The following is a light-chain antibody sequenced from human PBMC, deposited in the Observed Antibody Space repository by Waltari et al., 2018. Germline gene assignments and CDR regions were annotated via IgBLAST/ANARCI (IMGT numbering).Light chain of an antibody. CDR3: CSFAGSSPHVV. J-gene: IGLJ2*01. CDR1: SSDVGTYNL. CDR2: EST. Sequence: ALTQPASVSGSPGQSITISCTGTSSDVGTYNLVSWYQLHPGKAPKLIIYESTKRPSGVSRRFSGSKSGNTASLTIAGLQAEDEADYYCCSFAGSSPHVVFGGGTKLTVL. V-gene: IGLV2-23*01.